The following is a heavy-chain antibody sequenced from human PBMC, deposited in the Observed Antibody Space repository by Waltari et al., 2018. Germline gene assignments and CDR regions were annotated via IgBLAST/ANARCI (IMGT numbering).Heavy chain of an antibody. CDR3: ATEGSYGDYVLNACDI. Sequence: QVQLVQSGAEVKKPGASVKVSCKVSGYTLTALSTHWVRQAPGKGFEWMGGFDPEDGETIYAQKFQSRVTMTEDTSTDTAYMELSSLRSEDTAVYYCATEGSYGDYVLNACDIWGQGTMVTVSS. D-gene: IGHD4-17*01. CDR2: FDPEDGET. J-gene: IGHJ3*02. CDR1: GYTLTALS. V-gene: IGHV1-24*01.